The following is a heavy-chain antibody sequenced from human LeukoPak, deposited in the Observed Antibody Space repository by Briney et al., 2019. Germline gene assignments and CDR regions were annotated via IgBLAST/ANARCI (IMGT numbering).Heavy chain of an antibody. CDR2: ISWNSGSI. J-gene: IGHJ4*02. CDR3: AKGKRYCSSTSCYTYFDY. D-gene: IGHD2-2*02. CDR1: GFTFSSYA. V-gene: IGHV3-9*03. Sequence: GGSLRLSCAASGFTFSSYAMSWVRQAPGKGLEWVSGISWNSGSIGYADSVKGRFTISRDNAKNSLYLQMNSLRAEDMALYYCAKGKRYCSSTSCYTYFDYWGQGTLVTVSS.